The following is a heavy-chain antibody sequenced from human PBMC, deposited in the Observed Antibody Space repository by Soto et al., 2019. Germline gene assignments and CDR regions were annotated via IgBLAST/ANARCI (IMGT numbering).Heavy chain of an antibody. CDR1: GYTFTNSG. CDR3: AREDYYDSSGYLPVRYYFGMDV. CDR2: IGAYNGHT. V-gene: IGHV1-18*01. J-gene: IGHJ6*02. D-gene: IGHD3-22*01. Sequence: ASVKVSCKASGYTFTNSGISWVRQDPGQGLEWMGWIGAYNGHTKYAQKLQGRVTMTTDTSTSTAYMELRSLKSDDTAVYYCAREDYYDSSGYLPVRYYFGMDVWGQGTTVTVSS.